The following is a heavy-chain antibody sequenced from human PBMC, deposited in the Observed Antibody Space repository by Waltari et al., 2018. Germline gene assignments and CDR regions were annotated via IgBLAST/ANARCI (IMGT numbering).Heavy chain of an antibody. V-gene: IGHV4-4*07. CDR2: IYTSGST. Sequence: QVQLQESGPGLVKPSETLSLTCTVSGGSISSYYWSWIRQPAGKGLEWIGRIYTSGSTNYNPSLKSRVTMSVDTSKNQFSLKLSSVTAADTAVYYCARDGPRVAVAAYFDYWGQGTLVTVSS. D-gene: IGHD6-19*01. J-gene: IGHJ4*02. CDR1: GGSISSYY. CDR3: ARDGPRVAVAAYFDY.